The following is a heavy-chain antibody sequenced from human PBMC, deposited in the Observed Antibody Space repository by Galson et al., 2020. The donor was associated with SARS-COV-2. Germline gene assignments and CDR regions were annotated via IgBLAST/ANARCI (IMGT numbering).Heavy chain of an antibody. Sequence: GESLKISCAASGFIVSSNFMTWVRQAPGRGLEWVSVIYRGGSTFYADAVKGRFTISRDDSKNTVYLQMNRLRVEDTAVYYCARERMPGTSYNYFDYWGQGTLVTVSS. CDR1: GFIVSSNF. J-gene: IGHJ4*02. D-gene: IGHD3-10*01. CDR2: IYRGGST. V-gene: IGHV3-53*01. CDR3: ARERMPGTSYNYFDY.